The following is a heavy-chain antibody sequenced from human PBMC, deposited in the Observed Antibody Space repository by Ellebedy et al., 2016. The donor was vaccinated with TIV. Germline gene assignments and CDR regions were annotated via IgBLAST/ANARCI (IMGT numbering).Heavy chain of an antibody. Sequence: SQTLSLTCAVYGGSFSGYYWSWIRQPPGKGLEWIGEINHSGSTNYNPSLKSRVTISVDTSKNQFSLKLSSVTAADTAVYYCARGPTGYCSGGSCYSGNLDYWGQGTLVTVSS. CDR2: INHSGST. J-gene: IGHJ4*02. D-gene: IGHD2-15*01. CDR3: ARGPTGYCSGGSCYSGNLDY. V-gene: IGHV4-34*01. CDR1: GGSFSGYY.